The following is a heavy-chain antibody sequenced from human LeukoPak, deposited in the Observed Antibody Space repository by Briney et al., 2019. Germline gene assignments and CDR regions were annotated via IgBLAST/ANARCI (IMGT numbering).Heavy chain of an antibody. CDR1: GGSFSGYY. CDR3: ARGSVTAAVRY. CDR2: INHSGST. D-gene: IGHD6-13*01. Sequence: SETLSLTCAVYGGSFSGYYWSWIRQPPGKGLEWIGEINHSGSTSYNPSLKSRVTISVDTSKNQFSLKLSSVTAADTAVYYCARGSVTAAVRYWGQGTLVTVSS. J-gene: IGHJ4*02. V-gene: IGHV4-34*01.